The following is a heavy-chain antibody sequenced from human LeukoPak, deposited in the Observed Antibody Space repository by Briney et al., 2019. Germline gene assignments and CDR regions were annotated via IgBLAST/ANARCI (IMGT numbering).Heavy chain of an antibody. V-gene: IGHV3-23*01. D-gene: IGHD3-16*01. J-gene: IGHJ4*02. CDR3: AKGSSRLGSAPESYYFDY. CDR2: ISGSGGST. Sequence: GGSPRLSCAASGFTFSSYAMSWVRQAPGKGLEWVSAISGSGGSTYYADSVKGRFTISRDNSKNTLYLQMNSLRAEDTAVYYCAKGSSRLGSAPESYYFDYWGQGTLVAVSS. CDR1: GFTFSSYA.